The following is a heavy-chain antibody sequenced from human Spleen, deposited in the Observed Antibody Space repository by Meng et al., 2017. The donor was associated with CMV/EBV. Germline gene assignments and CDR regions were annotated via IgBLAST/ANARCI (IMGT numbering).Heavy chain of an antibody. Sequence: SGYNFNAYGVRWVRQAPGQGLEWMGKISVYDGSTKYAQKFEDRVTLTTDTSTTTAYMELRSLTSDDTAVYYCARDPRAIFGVAPDYWGQGTLVTVSS. CDR2: ISVYDGST. V-gene: IGHV1-18*01. CDR3: ARDPRAIFGVAPDY. J-gene: IGHJ4*02. D-gene: IGHD3-3*01. CDR1: GYNFNAYG.